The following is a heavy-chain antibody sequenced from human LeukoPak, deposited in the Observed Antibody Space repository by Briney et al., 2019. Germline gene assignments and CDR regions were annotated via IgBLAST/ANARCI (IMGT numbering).Heavy chain of an antibody. J-gene: IGHJ3*02. CDR1: GFTFSSYD. CDR2: IGTAGDT. D-gene: IGHD3-9*01. CDR3: ARTYYDILTGYSTDAFDI. V-gene: IGHV3-13*01. Sequence: GGSLRLSCAASGFTFSSYDMHWVRQATGKSLEWVSAIGTAGDTYYPGSVKGRFTISRENAKNSLYLQMNSLRAGDTAVYYCARTYYDILTGYSTDAFDIWGQGTMVTVSS.